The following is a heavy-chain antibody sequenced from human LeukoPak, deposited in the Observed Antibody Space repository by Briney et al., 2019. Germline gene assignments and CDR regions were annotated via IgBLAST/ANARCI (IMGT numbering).Heavy chain of an antibody. CDR2: IYHSGST. J-gene: IGHJ4*02. Sequence: SETLSLTCAVSGYSISSGYYWGWIRSPPGKGLEWIGSIYHSGSTYYNPSLKSRVTISVDTSKNQFSLKLSSVTAADTAVYYCAGSSTSYDYWGQGTLVTVSS. V-gene: IGHV4-38-2*01. CDR3: AGSSTSYDY. CDR1: GYSISSGYY. D-gene: IGHD2-2*01.